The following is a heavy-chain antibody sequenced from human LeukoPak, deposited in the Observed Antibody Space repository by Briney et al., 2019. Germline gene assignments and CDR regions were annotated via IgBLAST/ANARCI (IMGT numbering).Heavy chain of an antibody. Sequence: GGSLRLSCTVSGFTVSSNSMSWVRQAPGKGLEWVSFIYSDNTHYSDSVKGRFTISRDNSKNTLYLQMNSLRAEDTAVYYCARDLGVGYYDSSGYWEWGQGTLVTVSS. D-gene: IGHD3-22*01. CDR1: GFTVSSNS. J-gene: IGHJ4*02. V-gene: IGHV3-53*01. CDR3: ARDLGVGYYDSSGYWE. CDR2: IYSDNT.